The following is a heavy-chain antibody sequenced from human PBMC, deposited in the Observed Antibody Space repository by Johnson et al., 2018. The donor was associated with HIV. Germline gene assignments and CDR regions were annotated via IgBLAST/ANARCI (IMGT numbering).Heavy chain of an antibody. CDR2: IHSGGSI. D-gene: IGHD3-22*01. CDR3: AKALGIVVVLDAFDI. V-gene: IGHV3-53*01. CDR1: GFTVSRNY. Sequence: VQLVESGGGLIQPGGSLRLSCAVFGFTVSRNYMSWVRQAPGKGMEWVSVIHSGGSIGYADSVKGRFTISRDNAKNSLYLQMNSLRAEDTALYYCAKALGIVVVLDAFDIWGQGTMVTVSS. J-gene: IGHJ3*02.